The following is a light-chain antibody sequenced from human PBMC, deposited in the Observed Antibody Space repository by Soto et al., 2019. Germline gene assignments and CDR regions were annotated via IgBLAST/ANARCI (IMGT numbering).Light chain of an antibody. CDR1: SSNIGNNP. Sequence: QSALTQPPSASGTPGQRVTISCSGSSSNIGNNPVNWYQQLPGTAPKLLIYSNNQRPSGVPDRFSGSKSGTSASLASSGLQSEDEADYYCAAWDDSLSGVVFGGGTKLTVL. CDR3: AAWDDSLSGVV. J-gene: IGLJ3*02. V-gene: IGLV1-44*01. CDR2: SNN.